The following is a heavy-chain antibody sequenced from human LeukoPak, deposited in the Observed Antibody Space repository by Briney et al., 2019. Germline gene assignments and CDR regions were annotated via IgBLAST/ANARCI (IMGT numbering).Heavy chain of an antibody. CDR3: ARGRSSKCMDV. CDR2: ISAYNGNT. V-gene: IGHV1-18*01. D-gene: IGHD6-13*01. CDR1: GYTFTSYG. J-gene: IGHJ6*02. Sequence: ASVKVSCKASGYTFTSYGISWVRQAPGQGLEWMGWISAYNGNTNYAQKFQGRVTMTRNTSISTAYMELSSLGSEDTAVYYCARGRSSKCMDVWGQGTTVTVSS.